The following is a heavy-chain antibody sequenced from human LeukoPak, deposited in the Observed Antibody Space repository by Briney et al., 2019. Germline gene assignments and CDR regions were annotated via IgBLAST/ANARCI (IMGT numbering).Heavy chain of an antibody. Sequence: PGGSLRLSCAASGSTFSSYGMHWVRQAPGKGLEWVAFIRYDGSNKYYADSVKGRFTISRDNSKNTLYLQMNSLRAEDTAVYYCAKGGLVVPAAGYSSSRDAFDIWGQGTMVTVSS. CDR2: IRYDGSNK. CDR1: GSTFSSYG. D-gene: IGHD2-2*01. V-gene: IGHV3-30*02. CDR3: AKGGLVVPAAGYSSSRDAFDI. J-gene: IGHJ3*02.